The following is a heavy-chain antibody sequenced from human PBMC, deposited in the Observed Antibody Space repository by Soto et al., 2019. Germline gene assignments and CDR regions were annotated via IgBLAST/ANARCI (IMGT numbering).Heavy chain of an antibody. Sequence: ASVKVSCKVSGYTFTSYYMHWVRQAPGQGLEWMGIINPSGGSTSYAQKFQGRVTMTRDTSTSTVYMELSSLRSEDTAVYYCARGLGELSSAYYYYYGMDVWGQGTTVTVSS. V-gene: IGHV1-46*01. J-gene: IGHJ6*02. CDR1: GYTFTSYY. CDR2: INPSGGST. D-gene: IGHD3-16*02. CDR3: ARGLGELSSAYYYYYGMDV.